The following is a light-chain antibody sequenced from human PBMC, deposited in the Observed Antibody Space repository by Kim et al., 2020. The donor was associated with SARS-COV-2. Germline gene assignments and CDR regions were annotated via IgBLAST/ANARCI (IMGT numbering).Light chain of an antibody. Sequence: ASVQLTCTLSSGHNTYAIAWHQQQPEKGPRFLMKLNSDGSLTKGDGIPDRFSGSTSGAERYLTISNLQSEDEADYYCQTWGTGIVVFGGGTQLTVL. CDR1: SGHNTYA. J-gene: IGLJ3*02. CDR2: LNSDGSL. CDR3: QTWGTGIVV. V-gene: IGLV4-69*01.